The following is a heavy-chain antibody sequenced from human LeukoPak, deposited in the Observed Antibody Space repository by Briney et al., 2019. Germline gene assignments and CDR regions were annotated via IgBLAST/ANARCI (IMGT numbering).Heavy chain of an antibody. V-gene: IGHV3-53*01. CDR1: GFTVSSNY. D-gene: IGHD2-21*02. CDR2: IYSGGST. Sequence: GGSLRLSRAASGFTVSSNYMSWVRQAPGKGLEWVSVIYSGGSTYYADSVKGRFTISRDNSKNTLYLQMNSLRAEDTAVYYCATAPGTYRRYCGGDCYSDYWGQGTLVTVSS. J-gene: IGHJ4*02. CDR3: ATAPGTYRRYCGGDCYSDY.